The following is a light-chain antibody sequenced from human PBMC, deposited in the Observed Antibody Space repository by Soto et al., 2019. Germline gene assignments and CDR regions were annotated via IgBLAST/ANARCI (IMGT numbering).Light chain of an antibody. CDR2: KAS. J-gene: IGKJ1*01. Sequence: DIQMTQSPSTLSGSVGDRVTITCRASQTISSWLAWYQQKPGKAPKLLIYKASTLKSGVPSRFRISGCGRELARTISSLQPDDFATYYCQQYNSYYEAVGQGAKVDIK. V-gene: IGKV1-5*03. CDR1: QTISSW. CDR3: QQYNSYYEA.